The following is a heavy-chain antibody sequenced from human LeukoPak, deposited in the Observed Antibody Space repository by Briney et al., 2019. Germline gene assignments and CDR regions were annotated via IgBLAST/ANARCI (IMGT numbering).Heavy chain of an antibody. CDR1: GDSISPYY. Sequence: PSETLSLTCTVSGDSISPYYWSWIRQPAGKGLEWLGRIYASGSTTYNPSLRSRFTMSVDASRNQFPLTLRSMTAADTAVYYCAREGVAGSNTQFDYWGQGTLVTVSS. CDR3: AREGVAGSNTQFDY. CDR2: IYASGST. J-gene: IGHJ4*02. V-gene: IGHV4-4*07. D-gene: IGHD6-19*01.